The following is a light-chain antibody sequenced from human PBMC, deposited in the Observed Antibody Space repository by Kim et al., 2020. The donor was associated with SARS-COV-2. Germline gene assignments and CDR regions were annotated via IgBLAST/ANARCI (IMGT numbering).Light chain of an antibody. CDR3: QQRTNWLT. CDR2: DAS. V-gene: IGKV3-11*01. J-gene: IGKJ4*01. CDR1: QSVSSS. Sequence: EIVLTQSPATLSLSPGERATLSCRASQSVSSSLAWYQQRPGQPPRLLVYDASRRATGVPARFSGSGSGTDFTLTISSLDPDDFAVYYCQQRTNWLTFGGGTKVDIK.